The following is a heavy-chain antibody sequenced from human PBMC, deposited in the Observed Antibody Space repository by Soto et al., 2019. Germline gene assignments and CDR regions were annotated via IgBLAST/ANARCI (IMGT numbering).Heavy chain of an antibody. J-gene: IGHJ4*02. CDR3: ARVKEKHVVRTPSYFDY. CDR1: GFTFSDYA. CDR2: ISYGRTME. Sequence: QVQVVESGGGVVQPGRSLRLSCTASGFTFSDYAMHWVRQAPGKGLEWVAVISYGRTMEYYADSVKGRFTISRQNSKNTLYLQMTSLRTEDTAMYYCARVKEKHVVRTPSYFDYWGQGTLVTVSS. D-gene: IGHD2-15*01. V-gene: IGHV3-30-3*01.